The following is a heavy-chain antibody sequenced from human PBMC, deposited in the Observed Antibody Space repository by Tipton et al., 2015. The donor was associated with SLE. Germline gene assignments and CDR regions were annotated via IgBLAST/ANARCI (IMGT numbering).Heavy chain of an antibody. Sequence: TLSLTCTVSGGSISSHYWSWIRQPPGKGLEWIGYIYNSGSGNYNPSLKSRVTISVDTSKNQFSLKLSSVSAADTAVYYCARSDYYDSSGYYSSAFDIWGQGTMVTVSS. V-gene: IGHV4-59*11. CDR3: ARSDYYDSSGYYSSAFDI. J-gene: IGHJ3*02. CDR2: IYNSGSG. CDR1: GGSISSHY. D-gene: IGHD3-22*01.